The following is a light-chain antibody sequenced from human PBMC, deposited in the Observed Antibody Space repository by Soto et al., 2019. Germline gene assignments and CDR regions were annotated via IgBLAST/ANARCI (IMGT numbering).Light chain of an antibody. CDR3: QQYNSYSRT. CDR1: QSISSW. CDR2: KAS. J-gene: IGKJ1*01. V-gene: IGKV1-5*03. Sequence: DIQMTQSPSTLSASVGDRVTITCRASQSISSWLAWYQQKPGKAPKLLIYKASSLERGVPSRFSGSGSGTEFTLTISSLQPDDCATYCCQQYNSYSRTFGQGTKVEIK.